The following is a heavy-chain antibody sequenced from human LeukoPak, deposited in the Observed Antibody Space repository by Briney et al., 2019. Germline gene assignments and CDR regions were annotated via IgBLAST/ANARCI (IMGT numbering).Heavy chain of an antibody. D-gene: IGHD6-13*01. CDR3: ASALYSSRGDAFDI. V-gene: IGHV3-66*02. J-gene: IGHJ3*02. CDR1: GFTVSSNY. Sequence: PGGSLRLSCAASGFTVSSNYMSLVRQAPGKGLEWVSVIYSGGSTYYADSVKGRFTISRDNSKNTLYLQMNSLRAEDTAVYYCASALYSSRGDAFDIWGQGTMVTVSS. CDR2: IYSGGST.